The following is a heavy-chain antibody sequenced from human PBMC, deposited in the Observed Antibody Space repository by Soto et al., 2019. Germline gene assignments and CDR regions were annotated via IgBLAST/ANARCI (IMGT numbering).Heavy chain of an antibody. CDR3: VKGAWLDY. J-gene: IGHJ4*02. V-gene: IGHV3-23*01. CDR2: IRGSSGST. CDR1: GFTFSTFD. Sequence: EVQLLESGGGLVQPGGSLRLSCAASGFTFSTFDMTWVRQPPVKGLEWVSLIRGSSGSTYYADSVKGRFTISKDISKNTLYLQMNSLRAEDTALYFCVKGAWLDYWGQGNMVTVSS.